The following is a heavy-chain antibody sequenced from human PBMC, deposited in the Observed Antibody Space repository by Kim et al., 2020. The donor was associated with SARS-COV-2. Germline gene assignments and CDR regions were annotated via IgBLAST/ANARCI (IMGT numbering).Heavy chain of an antibody. D-gene: IGHD1-26*01. V-gene: IGHV3-53*04. Sequence: GGSLRLSCAASGFTVSSNYMSWVRQAPGKGLEWVSVIYSGGSTYYADSVKGRFTISRHNSKNTLYLQMNSLRAEDTAVYYCAREGDVPEPSGSYSYFQHWGQGTLVTVSS. CDR1: GFTVSSNY. CDR2: IYSGGST. CDR3: AREGDVPEPSGSYSYFQH. J-gene: IGHJ1*01.